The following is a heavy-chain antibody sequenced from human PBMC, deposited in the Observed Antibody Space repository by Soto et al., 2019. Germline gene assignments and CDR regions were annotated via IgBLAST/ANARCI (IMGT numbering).Heavy chain of an antibody. V-gene: IGHV1-69*02. CDR2: IIPLLDIA. CDR3: ASWPSGGSGSPLDS. D-gene: IGHD3-10*01. J-gene: IGHJ4*02. Sequence: QVPLVQSGAEVKKPGSSVKVSCKSSGGTFSTSTISWVRQAPGQGLEWMGRIIPLLDIANYAQKFQGRATIAADKTTATAFLDLSSPESEDTAVYYCASWPSGGSGSPLDSWGQGTLVTVSS. CDR1: GGTFSTST.